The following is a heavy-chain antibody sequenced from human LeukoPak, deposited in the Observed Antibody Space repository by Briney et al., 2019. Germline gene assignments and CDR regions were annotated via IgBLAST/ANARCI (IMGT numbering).Heavy chain of an antibody. D-gene: IGHD1-14*01. Sequence: ASVKVSCKASGGTFSSYAISWVRQAPGQGLEWMGRIIPILGIANYAQKFQGRVTITADKSTSTAYMELSSLRSEDTAVYYCARPLTTGGAFDIWGQGTMVTVSS. J-gene: IGHJ3*02. CDR1: GGTFSSYA. CDR2: IIPILGIA. V-gene: IGHV1-69*04. CDR3: ARPLTTGGAFDI.